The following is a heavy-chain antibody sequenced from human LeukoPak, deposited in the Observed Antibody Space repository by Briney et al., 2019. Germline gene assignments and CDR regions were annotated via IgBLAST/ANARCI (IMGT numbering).Heavy chain of an antibody. V-gene: IGHV3-66*01. CDR3: ASSLTGTTPGVY. CDR2: IYSGGRT. D-gene: IGHD2/OR15-2a*01. J-gene: IGHJ4*02. CDR1: EFTVSRNY. Sequence: GGSLRLSCADSEFTVSRNYMNWVRQAPGKGLGWVSVIYSGGRTSYADSVMGRFTISRDNSKNTLYLQINSLRAEDTAVYYCASSLTGTTPGVYWGRGTLVIVSS.